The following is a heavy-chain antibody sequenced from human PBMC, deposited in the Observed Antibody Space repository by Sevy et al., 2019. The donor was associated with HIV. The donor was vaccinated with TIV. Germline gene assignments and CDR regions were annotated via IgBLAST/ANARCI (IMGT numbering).Heavy chain of an antibody. CDR1: GYTLTKLS. Sequence: ASVKVSCKVSGYTLTKLSMHWVRQTPGKGLEWMTTFDPEDGDPEDGKTIYAQKFLGRVTMNEDTSTDTAYMELSSLRSEDTAVYYCATTKDYYDISGYPFDSWGQGTLVTVSS. J-gene: IGHJ4*02. CDR2: FDPEDGDPEDGKT. V-gene: IGHV1-24*01. CDR3: ATTKDYYDISGYPFDS. D-gene: IGHD3-22*01.